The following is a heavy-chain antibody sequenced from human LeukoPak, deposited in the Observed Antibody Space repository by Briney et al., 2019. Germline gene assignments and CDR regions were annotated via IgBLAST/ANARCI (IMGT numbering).Heavy chain of an antibody. Sequence: SETLSLTCAVYGGSFSGYYWSWIRQPPGKGLEWIGEINHSGSTNYNPSLKSRVTISVDTSKNQFSLKLSSVTAADTAVYYCARALGSSGWYYYYYYMDVWGKGTTVTVSS. CDR3: ARALGSSGWYYYYYYMDV. CDR2: INHSGST. CDR1: GGSFSGYY. J-gene: IGHJ6*03. D-gene: IGHD6-19*01. V-gene: IGHV4-34*01.